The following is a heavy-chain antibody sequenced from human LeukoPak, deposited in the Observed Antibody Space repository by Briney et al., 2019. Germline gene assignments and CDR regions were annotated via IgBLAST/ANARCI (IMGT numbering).Heavy chain of an antibody. CDR3: AREGFLEWLLEADV. CDR1: GGSISSYY. D-gene: IGHD3-3*01. Sequence: PSETLSLTCTVSGGSISSYYWSWIRQPPGKGLEWIGYIYYSGSTNANPSLKSRVTISVDTSKNQFSLKLSSVTAADTAVYYCAREGFLEWLLEADVWGKGTTVTVFS. J-gene: IGHJ6*04. CDR2: IYYSGST. V-gene: IGHV4-59*12.